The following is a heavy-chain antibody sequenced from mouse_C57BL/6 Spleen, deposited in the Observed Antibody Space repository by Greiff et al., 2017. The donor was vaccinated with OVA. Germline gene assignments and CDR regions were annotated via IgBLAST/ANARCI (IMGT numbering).Heavy chain of an antibody. Sequence: EVQLVESGPGLVKPSQSLSLTCSVTGYSITSGYYWNWIRQFPGNKLEWMCYISYDGSNNYNPSLKNRISITRDTSKNQFFLKLNTVTTEDTATYYCARDYYGSSYGYFDVWGTGTTVTVSS. CDR2: ISYDGSN. V-gene: IGHV3-6*01. J-gene: IGHJ1*03. CDR1: GYSITSGYY. CDR3: ARDYYGSSYGYFDV. D-gene: IGHD1-1*01.